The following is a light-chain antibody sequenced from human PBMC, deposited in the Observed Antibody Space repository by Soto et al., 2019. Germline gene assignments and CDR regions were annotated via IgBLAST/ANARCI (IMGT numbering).Light chain of an antibody. CDR2: GAS. CDR1: PSVSNSY. V-gene: IGKV3-20*01. J-gene: IGKJ1*01. Sequence: EIVLTQSPGTLSLSPGESATLSCRASPSVSNSYLAWYQQKLGQAPRLLIYGASTRAPGIPDRFSGSGSGTDFTLTISRLEPEDFALDYCQHYGSSTRTFGQGTKVEIK. CDR3: QHYGSSTRT.